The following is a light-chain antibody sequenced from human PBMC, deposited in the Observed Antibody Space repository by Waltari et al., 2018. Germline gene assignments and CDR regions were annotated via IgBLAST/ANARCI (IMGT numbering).Light chain of an antibody. V-gene: IGKV3-11*01. CDR2: DAS. CDR3: QQRSKWRWA. Sequence: EIVLTQSPVTLSLSPRERATLSCRASQSVRSSLAWYPHKPGQAPRLLVYDASISVTGIPARFRGRGSGTDFTLTISSLEPEDFAVYYCQQRSKWRWAFGQGTKVEIK. J-gene: IGKJ1*01. CDR1: QSVRSS.